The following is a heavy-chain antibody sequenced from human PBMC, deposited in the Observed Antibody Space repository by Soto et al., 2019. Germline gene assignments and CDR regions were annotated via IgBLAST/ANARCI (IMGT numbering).Heavy chain of an antibody. Sequence: SVKVSCKASGGTFSSYTISWVRQAPGQGLEWMGRIIPILGIANYAQKFQGRVTITADKSTSTAYMELSSLRSEDTAVYYCARDQGYSSGWYFDYWGQGTLVTVSS. CDR1: GGTFSSYT. CDR2: IIPILGIA. V-gene: IGHV1-69*04. D-gene: IGHD6-19*01. CDR3: ARDQGYSSGWYFDY. J-gene: IGHJ4*02.